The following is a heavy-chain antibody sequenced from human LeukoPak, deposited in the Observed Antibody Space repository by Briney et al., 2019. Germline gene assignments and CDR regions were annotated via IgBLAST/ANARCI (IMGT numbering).Heavy chain of an antibody. J-gene: IGHJ4*02. D-gene: IGHD3-10*01. CDR1: GFTFTNYA. Sequence: GGSLRLSCAASGFTFTNYAMSWVRQAPGKGLEWVSAISARGDNTYYADSVKGRFSISRDNSQNTQYLQMNSLRAEDTAIYYCAKVYHYGAGSSFDYWGQGILVTVSS. CDR2: ISARGDNT. CDR3: AKVYHYGAGSSFDY. V-gene: IGHV3-23*01.